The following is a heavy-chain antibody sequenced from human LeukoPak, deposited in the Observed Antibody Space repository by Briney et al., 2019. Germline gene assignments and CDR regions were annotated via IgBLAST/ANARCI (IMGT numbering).Heavy chain of an antibody. CDR1: GYTFTGYY. CDR2: IYPNSGGT. Sequence: ASVKVSCKASGYTFTGYYMHWVRQAPGQGLEWMGWIYPNSGGTNYAQKFQGRVTMTRDTSISTAYMELSRLRSDDTAVYYCARDITMVRGVIVGIDYWGQGTLVTVSS. D-gene: IGHD3-10*01. J-gene: IGHJ4*02. CDR3: ARDITMVRGVIVGIDY. V-gene: IGHV1-2*02.